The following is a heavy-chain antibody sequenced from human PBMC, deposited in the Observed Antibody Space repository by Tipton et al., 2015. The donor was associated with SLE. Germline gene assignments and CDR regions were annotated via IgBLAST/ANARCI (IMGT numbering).Heavy chain of an antibody. D-gene: IGHD6-13*01. CDR3: ARGLPRVAAAGTAYYFDY. J-gene: IGHJ4*02. Sequence: TLSLTCTVSGGSISSSSYYWSWIRQPPGKGLEWIGEINHSGSTNYNPSLKSRVTISVDTSKNQFSRKLSSVTAADTAVYYCARGLPRVAAAGTAYYFDYWGQGTLVTVSS. V-gene: IGHV4-39*07. CDR1: GGSISSSSYY. CDR2: INHSGST.